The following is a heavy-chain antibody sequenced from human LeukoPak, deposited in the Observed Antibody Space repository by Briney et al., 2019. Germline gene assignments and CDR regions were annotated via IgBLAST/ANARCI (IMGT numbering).Heavy chain of an antibody. J-gene: IGHJ4*02. CDR2: ISSSGSTI. V-gene: IGHV3-48*03. CDR3: ARARGVKRGTFDY. Sequence: GGSLTLSCAACGLPFSSYEMNWLRQPPGRGLEWVSYISSSGSTIYYADSVKGRFTISRDNAKNSLYLQMNSLRAEDTAVYYCARARGVKRGTFDYWGQGTLVTVSS. CDR1: GLPFSSYE. D-gene: IGHD3-10*01.